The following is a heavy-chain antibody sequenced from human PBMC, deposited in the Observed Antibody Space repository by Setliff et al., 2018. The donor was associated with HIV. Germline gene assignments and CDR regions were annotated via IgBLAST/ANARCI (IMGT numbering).Heavy chain of an antibody. J-gene: IGHJ4*02. CDR1: GFTFSSYA. CDR3: HSGYDTEEQSYFDY. V-gene: IGHV3-7*01. Sequence: GGSLRLSCAASGFTFSSYAMSWVRQAPGKGLEWVANIKPDGSDKCYVDSVKGRFTISRDNAKNTLYLQMNSLRAEDTGVYYCHSGYDTEEQSYFDYWGQGALVTVSS. D-gene: IGHD5-12*01. CDR2: IKPDGSDK.